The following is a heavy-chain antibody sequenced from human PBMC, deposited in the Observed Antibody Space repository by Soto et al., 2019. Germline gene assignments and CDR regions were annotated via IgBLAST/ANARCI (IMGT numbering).Heavy chain of an antibody. CDR1: GYSFTSYW. CDR3: VRLEPLGFCSKTSCGNWFDA. Sequence: GESLKISCKGSGYSFTSYWIGWVRQMPGKGLECMAIIYPGDSDTRYSPSFQGQVTISADKSIGTAYLQWRSLKASATATSSCVRLEPLGFCSKTSCGNWFDAWGQGTLVTVSS. D-gene: IGHD2-2*01. J-gene: IGHJ5*02. V-gene: IGHV5-51*01. CDR2: IYPGDSDT.